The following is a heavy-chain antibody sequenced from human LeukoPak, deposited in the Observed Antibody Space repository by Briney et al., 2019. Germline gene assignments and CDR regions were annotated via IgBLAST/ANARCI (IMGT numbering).Heavy chain of an antibody. CDR2: ISSSGSTI. J-gene: IGHJ4*02. Sequence: PGGSLRLSCAASGFTFSSYEMNWVRQAPGKGLEWVSYISSSGSTIYYADSVKGRFTISRDNAKNSLYLQMNSLRAEDTAVYYCAKDIVFGNGVGALDYWGQGTLVTVSS. D-gene: IGHD2-8*01. CDR1: GFTFSSYE. CDR3: AKDIVFGNGVGALDY. V-gene: IGHV3-48*03.